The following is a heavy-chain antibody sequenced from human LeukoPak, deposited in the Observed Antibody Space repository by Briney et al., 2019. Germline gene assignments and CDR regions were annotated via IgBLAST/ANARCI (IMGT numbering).Heavy chain of an antibody. Sequence: GGSLRLSCAASGFTFSSYVMSWVRQAPGKGLEWVSAISGSGGSTYYADSVKGRFTISRDNSKNTLYLQMNSLRAEDTAVYYCAKDERWLQSPFDYWGQGTLVTVSS. V-gene: IGHV3-23*01. CDR2: ISGSGGST. D-gene: IGHD5-24*01. CDR1: GFTFSSYV. J-gene: IGHJ4*02. CDR3: AKDERWLQSPFDY.